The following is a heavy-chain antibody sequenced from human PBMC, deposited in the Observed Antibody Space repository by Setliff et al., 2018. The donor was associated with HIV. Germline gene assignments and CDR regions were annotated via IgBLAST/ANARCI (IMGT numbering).Heavy chain of an antibody. V-gene: IGHV1-18*01. CDR2: ISAFNGNT. D-gene: IGHD5-12*01. J-gene: IGHJ4*02. CDR3: ARGGYGWGDLGPVLDY. Sequence: GASVKVSCKASGYTFTTYSFTWVRQAPGQGLEWMGWISAFNGNTNYAQKLQGRFTMTTDTSTSTAYMELRSLRSDDTAGYYCARGGYGWGDLGPVLDYWGQGTLVTVSS. CDR1: GYTFTTYS.